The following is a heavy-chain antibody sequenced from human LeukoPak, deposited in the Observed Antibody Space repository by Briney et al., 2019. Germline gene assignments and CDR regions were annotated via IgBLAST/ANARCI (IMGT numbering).Heavy chain of an antibody. J-gene: IGHJ3*02. Sequence: SETLSLTCSVSGGSVSSYYWNWIRQSPGKGLEWIGYIYSSGTTKYNSALKSRVTILLDTSQKQFSLRLSSVTAADTAVYYCARDPRDGFRGVFDIWGQGTLVTVSS. CDR3: ARDPRDGFRGVFDI. CDR1: GGSVSSYY. CDR2: IYSSGTT. V-gene: IGHV4-59*02. D-gene: IGHD5-24*01.